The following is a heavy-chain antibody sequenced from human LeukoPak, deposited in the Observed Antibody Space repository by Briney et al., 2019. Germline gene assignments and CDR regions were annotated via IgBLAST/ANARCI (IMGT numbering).Heavy chain of an antibody. D-gene: IGHD1-7*01. J-gene: IGHJ4*02. CDR2: IYTSGST. CDR1: GGSISSSSYY. V-gene: IGHV4-39*07. Sequence: PSETLSLTCTVSGGSISSSSYYWGWIRQPPGKGLEWIGSIYTSGSTSYSPSLKSRVTISLDTSKNQFSLRLSSVTAADTAVYYCARGGELLNYLGQGTLVTVSS. CDR3: ARGGELLNY.